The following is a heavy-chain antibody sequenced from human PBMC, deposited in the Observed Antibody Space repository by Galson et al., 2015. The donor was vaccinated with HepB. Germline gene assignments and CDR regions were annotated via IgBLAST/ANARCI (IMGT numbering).Heavy chain of an antibody. CDR3: AKAAGYYSYYGLDV. D-gene: IGHD6-13*01. CDR2: ISSSGAVI. CDR1: QFTFSSYA. J-gene: IGHJ6*02. Sequence: SLRLSCAASQFTFSSYAMSWVRQAPGKGLEWVSVISSSGAVIYYADSVRGRFTISRDNSKNTLYLQMNSLRAEDTALYYCAKAAGYYSYYGLDVWGQGTTVTVSS. V-gene: IGHV3-23*01.